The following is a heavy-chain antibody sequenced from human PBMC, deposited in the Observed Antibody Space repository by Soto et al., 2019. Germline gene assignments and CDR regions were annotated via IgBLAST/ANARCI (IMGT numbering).Heavy chain of an antibody. J-gene: IGHJ4*02. V-gene: IGHV3-74*01. Sequence: EVQLVDSGGGLVQPGGSLRLSCAASGFTFNQYAMGWVRQAPGKRLVWVSHIKSDGTVTHYTDSVRGRFIISRDNAKNTLFLQMNSLRAEDTAVYYCARENYDFWSGYYLDYWGQGTLVTVSS. CDR3: ARENYDFWSGYYLDY. D-gene: IGHD3-3*01. CDR2: IKSDGTVT. CDR1: GFTFNQYA.